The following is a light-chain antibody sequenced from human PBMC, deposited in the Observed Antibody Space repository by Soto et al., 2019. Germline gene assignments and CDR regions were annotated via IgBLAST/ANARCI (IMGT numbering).Light chain of an antibody. CDR3: QQSYSNPYT. J-gene: IGKJ2*01. V-gene: IGKV1-39*01. CDR1: QSVRTN. Sequence: DIQMTQSPSSLSASVGDRVTITCRASQSVRTNLNWYQQKPVKAPKLLIYAASSLQSGVPSRFSGSGSETDFTLTISSLQSYDFATYYCQQSYSNPYTFGQGTKVEIK. CDR2: AAS.